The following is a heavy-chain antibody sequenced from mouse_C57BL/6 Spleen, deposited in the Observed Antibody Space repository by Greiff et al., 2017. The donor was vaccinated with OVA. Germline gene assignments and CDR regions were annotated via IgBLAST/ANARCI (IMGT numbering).Heavy chain of an antibody. J-gene: IGHJ3*01. CDR1: GYTFTSYG. Sequence: VQLQQSGAELARPGASVKLSCKASGYTFTSYGISWVKQRTGQGLEWIGEIYPRSGNTYYNEKFKGKATLTADKSSSTAYMELRSLTSEDSAVYFCARGMDSAGPGFAYGGQGTLVTVSA. V-gene: IGHV1-81*01. CDR3: ARGMDSAGPGFAY. CDR2: IYPRSGNT. D-gene: IGHD3-2*02.